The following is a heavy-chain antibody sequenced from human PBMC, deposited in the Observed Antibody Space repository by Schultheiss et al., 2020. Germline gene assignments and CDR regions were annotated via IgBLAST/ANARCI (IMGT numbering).Heavy chain of an antibody. V-gene: IGHV4-59*01. J-gene: IGHJ5*02. D-gene: IGHD3-10*01. CDR2: IYYSGST. CDR3: ARIIGRDWFDP. CDR1: GGSISSYY. Sequence: SATLSLTCTVSGGSISSYYWSWIRQPPGKGLEWIGYIYYSGSTNYNPSLKSRVTISVDTSKNQFSLKLSSVTAADTAVYYCARIIGRDWFDPWGQGTLVTVAS.